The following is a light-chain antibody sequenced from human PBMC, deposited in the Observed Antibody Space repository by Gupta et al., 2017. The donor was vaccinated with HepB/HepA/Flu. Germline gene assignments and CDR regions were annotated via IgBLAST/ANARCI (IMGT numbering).Light chain of an antibody. CDR1: QSVVYTNGIAY. Sequence: DVVMTQSPLSLPVTLGQPASISCRSSQSVVYTNGIAYLSWFLQRPGQSPRRLIYRVSKRDSGVPDRFSGRGSGTDFTLKISRVEAEDVGAYYCMQGTHWPVTFGQGTKVEI. CDR2: RVS. CDR3: MQGTHWPVT. V-gene: IGKV2-30*01. J-gene: IGKJ1*01.